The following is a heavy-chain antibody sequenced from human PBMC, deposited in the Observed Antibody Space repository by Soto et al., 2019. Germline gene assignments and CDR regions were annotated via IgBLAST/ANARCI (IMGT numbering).Heavy chain of an antibody. D-gene: IGHD6-6*01. CDR1: GFTFSSYA. Sequence: GGSLRLSCAASGFTFSSYAMSWVRQAPGKGLEWVSAISGSGDSTYYADSVKGRFTISRDNSKNTLYLQMNSLRAEDTAVYYCAKVAAYSSSIVEYWFDPWGQGTLVTVSS. J-gene: IGHJ5*02. CDR2: ISGSGDST. V-gene: IGHV3-23*01. CDR3: AKVAAYSSSIVEYWFDP.